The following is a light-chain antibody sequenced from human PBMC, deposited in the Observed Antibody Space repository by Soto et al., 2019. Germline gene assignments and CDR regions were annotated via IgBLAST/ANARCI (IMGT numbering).Light chain of an antibody. Sequence: DIQMTQSPSPLSAPLGDRVTFTGREGQGIRSYLNWYQQKPGKAPKLLIYAASSLQSGVPSRFSGSGSGTDFTLTISSLQPEDFATYYCQQSYSTPHTFGQGTKLEIK. V-gene: IGKV1-39*01. CDR2: AAS. J-gene: IGKJ2*01. CDR1: QGIRSY. CDR3: QQSYSTPHT.